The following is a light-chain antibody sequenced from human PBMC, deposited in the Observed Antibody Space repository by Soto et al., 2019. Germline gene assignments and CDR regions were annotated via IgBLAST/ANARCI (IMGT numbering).Light chain of an antibody. CDR1: QSVSSSF. Sequence: EIGLTQSPGTLSLSPGERATLSCRASQSVSSSFLAWYQQKPGQAPRLLIYGASIRATGIPDRFSGSGSGTDFTLTISRLEPEDFAVYYCQQYGSSPRTFGQGTKVESK. CDR3: QQYGSSPRT. J-gene: IGKJ1*01. CDR2: GAS. V-gene: IGKV3-20*01.